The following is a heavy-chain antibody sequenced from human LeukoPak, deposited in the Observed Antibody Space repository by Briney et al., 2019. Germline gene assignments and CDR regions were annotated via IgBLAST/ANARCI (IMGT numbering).Heavy chain of an antibody. D-gene: IGHD3-16*01. J-gene: IGHJ4*02. CDR1: GFTFSNAW. CDR3: TTEYFGGFEY. Sequence: GGSLRLSCAASGFTFSNAWMSWVRQAPGKGLEWVGRVKNRGDGRTTDYAAPVKGRFIISRDDSKKTVYLQMDSLKTEDTAVYFCTTEYFGGFEYWGQGTLVTVSS. CDR2: VKNRGDGRTT. V-gene: IGHV3-15*01.